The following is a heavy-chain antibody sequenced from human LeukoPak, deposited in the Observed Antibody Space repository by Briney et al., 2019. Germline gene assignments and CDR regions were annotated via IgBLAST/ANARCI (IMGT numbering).Heavy chain of an antibody. V-gene: IGHV3-48*03. CDR2: ISSLGSAR. Sequence: GGSLRPSFAAPGIILRSYEMNWVRQAPGKGLEWVSYISSLGSARDYADSVKGRFTISRDDAKNSLYLQMNSLRAEDTAVYYCAKAGDYSYFDYWGQGTLVTVSS. CDR1: GIILRSYE. J-gene: IGHJ4*02. CDR3: AKAGDYSYFDY. D-gene: IGHD4-11*01.